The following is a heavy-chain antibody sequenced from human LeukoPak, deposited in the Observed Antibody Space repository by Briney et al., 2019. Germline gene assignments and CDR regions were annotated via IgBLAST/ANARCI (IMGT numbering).Heavy chain of an antibody. D-gene: IGHD2-15*01. CDR1: GFTFSSYA. J-gene: IGHJ4*02. Sequence: GGSLRLSCAASGFTFSSYAMSWVRQAPGKGLEWVSAISGSGGSTYYADSVKGRFTISRDNSKNTLYLQMNSLRDEDTAVYYCAKSSGLLPYYFDYWGQGTLVTVSS. V-gene: IGHV3-23*01. CDR2: ISGSGGST. CDR3: AKSSGLLPYYFDY.